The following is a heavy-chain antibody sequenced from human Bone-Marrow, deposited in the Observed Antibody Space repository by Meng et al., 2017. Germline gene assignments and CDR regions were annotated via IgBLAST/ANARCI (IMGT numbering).Heavy chain of an antibody. Sequence: GESLKISCAASGFTFSSYEMNWVRQAPGKGLEWVSYISSSGSTIYYADSVKGRFTISRDNAKNSLYLQMNSLRAEDTAVYYCARGYSSSGYYKTDAFDIWGQGTMVTVSS. CDR2: ISSSGSTI. J-gene: IGHJ3*02. D-gene: IGHD3-22*01. V-gene: IGHV3-48*03. CDR1: GFTFSSYE. CDR3: ARGYSSSGYYKTDAFDI.